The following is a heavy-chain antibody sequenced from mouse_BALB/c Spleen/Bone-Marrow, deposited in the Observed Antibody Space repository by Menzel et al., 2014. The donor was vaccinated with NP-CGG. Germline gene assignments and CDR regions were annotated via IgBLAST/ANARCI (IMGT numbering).Heavy chain of an antibody. CDR2: IDPANGNT. CDR1: GFNIKDTY. Sequence: VQLQQPGAELVKPGASVKLSCTASGFNIKDTYMHWVKQRPEQGLEWIGRIDPANGNTKYDPKFQGKATITADTSSNTAYLQLSSLTSDDTAVYYCASYYYGSSRFAYWGQGTLVTVPA. CDR3: ASYYYGSSRFAY. D-gene: IGHD1-1*01. J-gene: IGHJ3*01. V-gene: IGHV14-3*02.